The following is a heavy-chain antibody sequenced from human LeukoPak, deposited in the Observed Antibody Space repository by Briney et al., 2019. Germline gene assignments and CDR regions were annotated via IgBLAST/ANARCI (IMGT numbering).Heavy chain of an antibody. CDR1: GDSINTKSYY. J-gene: IGHJ4*02. V-gene: IGHV4-39*01. CDR3: ARHSYGTFDY. D-gene: IGHD5-18*01. Sequence: SETLSLTCTVSGDSINTKSYYWGWIRQPPGKGLEWIGSIYYSGNTYYNPSLKSRVTLSIDTSKNQFSLRLSSVTAADTAVYYCARHSYGTFDYWGQGTLVTVS. CDR2: IYYSGNT.